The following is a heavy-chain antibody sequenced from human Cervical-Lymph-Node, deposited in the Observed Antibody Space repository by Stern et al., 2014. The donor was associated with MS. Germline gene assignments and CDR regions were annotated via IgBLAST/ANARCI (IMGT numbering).Heavy chain of an antibody. D-gene: IGHD2-2*01. CDR3: SMGGATADFDY. CDR2: IRSKVYGGTT. V-gene: IGHV3-49*05. CDR1: GVIFGDYA. J-gene: IGHJ4*02. Sequence: EVQLVESGGGLVKPGRSLRLSCTASGVIFGDYAMSWFRQAPGKGLEWVTFIRSKVYGGTTEYAASVKGRFTLSRDDSKNITHLQMNSLKTEDTGVYYCSMGGATADFDYWGQGTLVTVSS.